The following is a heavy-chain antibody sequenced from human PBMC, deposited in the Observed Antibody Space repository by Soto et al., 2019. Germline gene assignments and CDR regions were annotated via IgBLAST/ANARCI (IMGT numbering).Heavy chain of an antibody. D-gene: IGHD4-17*01. CDR2: ISGRGTTT. J-gene: IGHJ4*01. CDR3: VKSLYGGNDY. CDR1: GFSFSVYA. V-gene: IGHV3-23*01. Sequence: EVQLLESGGGLVQPGGYLRHSCAASGFSFSVYAMSWVRQAPGKGLERVSSISGRGTTTSYADSVKSRFTISRDNSKTTLYVQMNSLRVEATAVYYCVKSLYGGNDYWGHGTLVTVSP.